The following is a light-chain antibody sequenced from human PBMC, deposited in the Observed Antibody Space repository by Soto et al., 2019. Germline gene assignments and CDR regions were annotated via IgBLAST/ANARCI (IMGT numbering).Light chain of an antibody. CDR1: QTISTW. J-gene: IGKJ1*01. Sequence: DIQVTQSPPTLSASVGDRGTITCRASQTISTWMAWYQQKPGKAPKLLVYDASTLQSGVASRFSGSGSGTEFTLIISGLQPDDSATYYCQQYTNTNNPWMFGQGTKVEI. V-gene: IGKV1-5*01. CDR3: QQYTNTNNPWM. CDR2: DAS.